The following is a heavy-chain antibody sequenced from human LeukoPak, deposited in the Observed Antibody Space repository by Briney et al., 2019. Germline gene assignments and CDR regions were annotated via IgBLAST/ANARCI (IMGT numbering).Heavy chain of an antibody. J-gene: IGHJ5*02. CDR2: INPNSGGT. CDR1: GYTFTGYY. V-gene: IGHV1-2*02. D-gene: IGHD2-15*01. CDR3: ARRRCSGGSCYPNSTWFDP. Sequence: GASVKVSCKASGYTFTGYYMHWVRQAPGQGLEWMGLINPNSGGTNYAQKVQGRVTMTRDTSISTAYIELSRLRYDDTAVYYCARRRCSGGSCYPNSTWFDPWGQGTLVTVSS.